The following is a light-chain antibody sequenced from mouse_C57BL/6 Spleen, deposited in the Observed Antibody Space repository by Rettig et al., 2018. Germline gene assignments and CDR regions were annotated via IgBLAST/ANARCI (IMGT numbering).Light chain of an antibody. CDR3: QNGHSFPLT. J-gene: IGKJ5*01. CDR1: QSISDY. CDR2: YAS. Sequence: QSPATLSVTPGDRVSLSCRASQSISDYLHWYQQKSHESPRLLIKYASQSISGIPSRFSGSGSGSDFTLSINSVEPEDVGVYYCQNGHSFPLTFGAGTKLE. V-gene: IGKV5-39*01.